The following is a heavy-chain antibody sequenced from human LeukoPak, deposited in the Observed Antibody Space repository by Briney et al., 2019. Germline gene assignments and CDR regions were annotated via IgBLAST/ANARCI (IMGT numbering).Heavy chain of an antibody. D-gene: IGHD4-17*01. CDR2: INPNSGGT. V-gene: IGHV1-2*06. CDR3: ARALDYGDYFDY. J-gene: IGHJ4*02. Sequence: ASVKVSCKASGYTFTGYYMHWVRQAPGQGLEWIGRINPNSGGTNYAQKFQGRVTMTRDTSISTAYMELSRLRSDDTAVYYCARALDYGDYFDYWGQGTLVTVSS. CDR1: GYTFTGYY.